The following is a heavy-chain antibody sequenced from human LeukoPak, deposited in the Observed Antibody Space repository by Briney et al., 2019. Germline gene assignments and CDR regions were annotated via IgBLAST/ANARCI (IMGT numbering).Heavy chain of an antibody. CDR1: GFTFSTYW. Sequence: GGSLRLSCAASGFTFSTYWMHWVRQAPGKGLEWVSAISGSGGSTYYADSVKGRFTISRDNSKNTLYLQMNSLRAEDTAVYYCAKSLGYDFWSGSAYLLNWGQGTLVTVSS. CDR3: AKSLGYDFWSGSAYLLN. D-gene: IGHD3-3*01. CDR2: ISGSGGST. V-gene: IGHV3-23*01. J-gene: IGHJ4*02.